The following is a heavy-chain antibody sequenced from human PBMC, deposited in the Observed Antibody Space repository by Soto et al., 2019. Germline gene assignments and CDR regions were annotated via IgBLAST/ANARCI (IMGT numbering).Heavy chain of an antibody. V-gene: IGHV3-21*01. CDR1: GFTFSTYS. CDR3: ARVPPLYSSSWYANY. CDR2: ISSSSSYI. Sequence: EVQLVESGGGLVKPGGSLRLSCAASGFTFSTYSMNWVRQAPGKGLEWVSSISSSSSYIYYADSVKGRFTIFRDNAKNSLYLQMNNLRAEDTAVYYCARVPPLYSSSWYANYWGQGTLVTGS. J-gene: IGHJ4*02. D-gene: IGHD6-13*01.